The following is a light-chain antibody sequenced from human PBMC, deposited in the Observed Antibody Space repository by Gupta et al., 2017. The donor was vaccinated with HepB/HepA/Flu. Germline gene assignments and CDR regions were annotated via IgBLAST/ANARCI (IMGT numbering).Light chain of an antibody. CDR3: QSYDSSRSGVV. J-gene: IGLJ2*01. V-gene: IGLV1-40*01. Sequence: QSVLTQPPSESGAPGHRVTISCTGSSSNIGAGYDVHWYQQPPGTAPNLLIYGNSSRPSGVPDRFSGSKSGTSASLAITGLQAEDEADYYCQSYDSSRSGVVFGGGTKLTVL. CDR1: SSNIGAGYD. CDR2: GNS.